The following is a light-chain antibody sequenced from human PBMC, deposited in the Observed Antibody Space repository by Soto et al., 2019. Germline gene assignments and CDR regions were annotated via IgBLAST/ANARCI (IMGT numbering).Light chain of an antibody. CDR1: SGSVSTSYY. J-gene: IGLJ3*02. CDR2: STN. CDR3: VLYMGSGIWW. V-gene: IGLV8-61*01. Sequence: QAVVTQEPSFSVSPGGTVTLTCGLSSGSVSTSYYPSWYQQTPGQAPRTLIYSTNTRTSGVPDRFSGSILGKKAALTIPRALADDESDYDCVLYMGSGIWWFGGGPTLTVL.